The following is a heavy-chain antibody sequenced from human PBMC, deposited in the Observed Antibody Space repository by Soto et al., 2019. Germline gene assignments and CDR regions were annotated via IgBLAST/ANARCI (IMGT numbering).Heavy chain of an antibody. V-gene: IGHV3-11*01. CDR2: ISSSGSTI. D-gene: IGHD3-16*01. Sequence: GGSLRLSCAASGFTFSDYYMSWIHQAPGKGLEWVSYISSSGSTIYYADSVKGRFTISRDNAKNSLYLQMNSLRAEDTAVYYCARDPRSPFSLDVWGKGTTVTVSS. J-gene: IGHJ6*04. CDR1: GFTFSDYY. CDR3: ARDPRSPFSLDV.